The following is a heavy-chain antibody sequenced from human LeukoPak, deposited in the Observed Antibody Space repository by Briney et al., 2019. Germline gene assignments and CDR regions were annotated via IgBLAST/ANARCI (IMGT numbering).Heavy chain of an antibody. CDR3: AKGSAGDFDY. CDR2: ISWDSGTI. V-gene: IGHV3-9*02. J-gene: IGHJ4*02. D-gene: IGHD6-13*01. Sequence: GGSLRLSCAAAGFTSEDYAMHWVRQAPGKGLEWVSGISWDSGTIGYADSVKGRFTISRDNANNSLYLQMNSLRAEDTALCYYAKGSAGDFDYWGQGTLVTVSS. CDR1: GFTSEDYA.